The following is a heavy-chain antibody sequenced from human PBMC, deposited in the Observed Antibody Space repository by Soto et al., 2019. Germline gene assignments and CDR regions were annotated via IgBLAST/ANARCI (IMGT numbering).Heavy chain of an antibody. CDR3: AKDSQSVSVSAARVYGMEV. CDR2: LSDSGGHT. J-gene: IGHJ6*02. V-gene: IGHV3-23*01. CDR1: GFTFSLYA. D-gene: IGHD2-2*01. Sequence: GGSLRLSCSGSGFTFSLYAMTWVRQAPGKGLEWVSTLSDSGGHTYYADSVKGRFTISRDNPKNTLYLQMNSLRAEDTAVYYCAKDSQSVSVSAARVYGMEVWGQGTTVPVS.